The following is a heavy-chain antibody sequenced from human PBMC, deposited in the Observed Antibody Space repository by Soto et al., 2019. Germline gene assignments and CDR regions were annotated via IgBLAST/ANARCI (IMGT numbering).Heavy chain of an antibody. V-gene: IGHV3-11*03. CDR1: GVPFSDYY. J-gene: IGHJ4*02. CDR2: IGSSSSYT. Sequence: PGGSLRLSCAASGVPFSDYYMSWIRQAPGKGLEWVSSIGSSSSYTNYADSVKGRFTISRDNAKNSLYLQMNSLRAEDTAVYYCARRRPTGYYNYWGQGTLVTVSA. CDR3: ARRRPTGYYNY. D-gene: IGHD3-9*01.